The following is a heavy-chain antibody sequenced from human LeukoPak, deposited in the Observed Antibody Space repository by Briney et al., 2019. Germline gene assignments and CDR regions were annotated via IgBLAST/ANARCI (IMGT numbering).Heavy chain of an antibody. CDR1: GGSLKNEY. CDR3: ARGRDYNETPPDAFDL. J-gene: IGHJ3*01. Sequence: SETLSLTCTVSGGSLKNEYCSWIRQPPGKGLEWIGYISYSGSTNYNPSLESRVTISVDRSKNQYSLRLTSVSPADTAVYYCARGRDYNETPPDAFDLWGHGTVVTVSS. CDR2: ISYSGST. V-gene: IGHV4-59*01. D-gene: IGHD1-14*01.